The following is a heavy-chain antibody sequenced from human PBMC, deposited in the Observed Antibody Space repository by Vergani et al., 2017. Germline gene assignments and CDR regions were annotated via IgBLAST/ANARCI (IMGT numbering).Heavy chain of an antibody. CDR3: ATKSWGTPACYIGYFRD. CDR1: GFTSSYYG. J-gene: IGHJ1*01. V-gene: IGHV3-30*03. CDR2: ISYDGTQK. Sequence: QVHLVESGGGVVQPARSLRLSCVVSGFTSSYYGMHWVRQAPGQGLEWVAVISYDGTQKHYADSVQGRFTISRDKSKTTLYLQMNSLRTEDTAVYYCATKSWGTPACYIGYFRDWGQGTLVTVSS. D-gene: IGHD2-15*01.